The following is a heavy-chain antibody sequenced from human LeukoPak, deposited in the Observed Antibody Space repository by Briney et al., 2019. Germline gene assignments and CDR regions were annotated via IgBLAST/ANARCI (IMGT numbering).Heavy chain of an antibody. D-gene: IGHD2-2*01. CDR2: IIPIFGTA. CDR3: ARGGQYQLLSGWFDP. Sequence: SVKVSCKASGGTFSSYAINWVRQAPGQGLEWMGGIIPIFGTANYAQKFQGRVTITADESTSTAYMELSSPRSEDTAVYYCARGGQYQLLSGWFDPWGQGTLVTVSS. V-gene: IGHV1-69*13. CDR1: GGTFSSYA. J-gene: IGHJ5*02.